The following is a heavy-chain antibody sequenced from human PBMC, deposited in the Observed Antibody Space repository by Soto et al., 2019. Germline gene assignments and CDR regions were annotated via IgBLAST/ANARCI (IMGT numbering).Heavy chain of an antibody. V-gene: IGHV1-2*04. CDR1: GYTFTGYY. Sequence: ASVKVSCKASGYTFTGYYMHWVRQAPGRGLEWMGWINPNSGGTNYAQKFQGWVTMTRDTSISTAYMELSRLRSDDTAVYYCARKVAASPDDAFDIWGQGTMVTVSS. D-gene: IGHD2-15*01. CDR2: INPNSGGT. CDR3: ARKVAASPDDAFDI. J-gene: IGHJ3*02.